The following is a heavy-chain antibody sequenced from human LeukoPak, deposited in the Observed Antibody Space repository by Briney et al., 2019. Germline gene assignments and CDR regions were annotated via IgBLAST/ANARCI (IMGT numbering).Heavy chain of an antibody. CDR2: INPNSGGT. CDR3: ARDAGAAVAGGESDY. V-gene: IGHV1-2*02. Sequence: ASVKVSFKASGYTFTGYYMHWVRQAPGQGLEWMGWINPNSGGTNYAQKFQGRVTMTRDTSISTAYMELSRLRSDDTAVYYCARDAGAAVAGGESDYWGQGTLVTVSS. D-gene: IGHD6-19*01. J-gene: IGHJ4*02. CDR1: GYTFTGYY.